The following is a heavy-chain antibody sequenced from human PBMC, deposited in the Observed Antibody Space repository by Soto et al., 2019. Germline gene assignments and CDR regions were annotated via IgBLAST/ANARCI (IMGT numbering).Heavy chain of an antibody. V-gene: IGHV1-8*01. CDR3: ARGNPFNYAGFDV. Sequence: QAHLEQSGAELKRPGASVKVSCKASGYTFSDFDINWLRQASGQGPEWMGWMNAKSGDTFFPQRVRGKFNMTWDTSLSTAYMEVGSLTSPDTAIYYCARGNPFNYAGFDVWGQGTTVAVSS. CDR2: MNAKSGDT. CDR1: GYTFSDFD. J-gene: IGHJ6*02. D-gene: IGHD3-16*01.